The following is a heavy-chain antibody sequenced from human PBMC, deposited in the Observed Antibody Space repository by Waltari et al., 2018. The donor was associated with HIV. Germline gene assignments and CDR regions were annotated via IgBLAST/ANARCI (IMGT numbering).Heavy chain of an antibody. J-gene: IGHJ6*02. Sequence: QVQLVQSGAEVKKPGASVKVSCKASGYTFTNYVMHWVRQAPGQRLEWMGWISAGHGNTKYSQKFQGRVTISSDTSASTAYMEVSSLRSEDTAVYYCARDIVSAAAGIYYYYGMDVWGQGTTVTVSS. V-gene: IGHV1-3*01. CDR3: ARDIVSAAAGIYYYYGMDV. CDR1: GYTFTNYV. CDR2: ISAGHGNT. D-gene: IGHD6-13*01.